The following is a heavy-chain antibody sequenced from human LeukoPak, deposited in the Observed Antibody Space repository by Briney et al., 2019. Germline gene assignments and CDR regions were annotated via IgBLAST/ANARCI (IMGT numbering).Heavy chain of an antibody. CDR2: ISYDGSNK. CDR1: GFTFSRYA. J-gene: IGHJ1*01. Sequence: GGSLRLSCAASGFTFSRYAMHWARQAPGKGLEWVADISYDGSNKYYADSVKGRFTISRDNSKNTLYLQMNSLRAEDTAVYYCARDNERSGYSSGWYFGYFQHWGQGTLVTVSS. D-gene: IGHD6-19*01. CDR3: ARDNERSGYSSGWYFGYFQH. V-gene: IGHV3-30-3*01.